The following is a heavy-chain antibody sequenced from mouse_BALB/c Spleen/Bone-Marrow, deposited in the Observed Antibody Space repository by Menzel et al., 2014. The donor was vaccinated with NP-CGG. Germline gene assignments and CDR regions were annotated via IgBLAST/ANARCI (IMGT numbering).Heavy chain of an antibody. D-gene: IGHD2-4*01. CDR1: GFNIKDTY. J-gene: IGHJ1*01. CDR2: IDPANGNT. Sequence: VQLQQSGAELVKPGASVKLSCTASGFNIKDTYMHWVKRRPEQGLEWIGRIDPANGNTKYDPEFQGKATITADTSSNTAYLQLSSLTSEDTAVYYCANYDYGWYFDVWGAGTTVTVSS. CDR3: ANYDYGWYFDV. V-gene: IGHV14-3*02.